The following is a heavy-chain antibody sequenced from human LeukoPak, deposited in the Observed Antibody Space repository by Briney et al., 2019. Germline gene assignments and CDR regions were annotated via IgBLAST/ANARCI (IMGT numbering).Heavy chain of an antibody. Sequence: PGGSLTLSCAASGFTFSSYSMNWVRQAPGKGLEWVAVISYEGSNKYYADSVKGRFTISRDNSKNTLYLQMNSLRAEDTAVYYCATPPGILPGYYPFDYWGQGTLVTVSS. D-gene: IGHD3-9*01. V-gene: IGHV3-30*03. CDR3: ATPPGILPGYYPFDY. CDR2: ISYEGSNK. J-gene: IGHJ4*02. CDR1: GFTFSSYS.